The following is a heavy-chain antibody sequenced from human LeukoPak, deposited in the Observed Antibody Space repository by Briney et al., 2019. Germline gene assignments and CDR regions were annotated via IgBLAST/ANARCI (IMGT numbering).Heavy chain of an antibody. D-gene: IGHD6-6*01. Sequence: GGSLRLSCAASGFTSSSYAMSWVRQAPGKGLEWVSAISGSGGSTYYADSVKGRFTISRDNSKNTLYLQMNSLRAEDTAVYYCAKDRNSVGSSYNYWGQGTLVTVSS. CDR3: AKDRNSVGSSYNY. CDR2: ISGSGGST. J-gene: IGHJ4*02. CDR1: GFTSSSYA. V-gene: IGHV3-23*01.